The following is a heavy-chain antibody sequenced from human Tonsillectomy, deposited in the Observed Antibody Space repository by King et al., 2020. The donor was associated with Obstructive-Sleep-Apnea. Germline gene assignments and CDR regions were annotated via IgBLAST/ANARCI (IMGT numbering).Heavy chain of an antibody. V-gene: IGHV3-9*01. D-gene: IGHD3-10*01. CDR2: ISWNSGSI. J-gene: IGHJ3*02. CDR3: AKGDYYGSGSYSNAFDI. Sequence: QLVQSGGGLVQPGGSLRLSCAASGFTFDDYAMHWVRQAPGKGLEWVSGISWNSGSIGYADSVKGRFTISRDNAKNSLYLQMNSLRAEDTALYYCAKGDYYGSGSYSNAFDIWGQGTMVTVSS. CDR1: GFTFDDYA.